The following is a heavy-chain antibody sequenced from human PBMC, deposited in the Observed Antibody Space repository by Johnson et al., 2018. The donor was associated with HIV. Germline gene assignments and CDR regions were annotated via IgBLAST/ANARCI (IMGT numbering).Heavy chain of an antibody. CDR3: ARERRANWDPNDAFDI. V-gene: IGHV3-7*01. CDR1: GFIFSSYW. Sequence: VQLVESGGGVVQPGRSLRLSCAASGFIFSSYWMSWVRQAPGKGLEWVASIKQDGSEKYYVDSVKGRFTISRDNAKNSLFLQMNSLRAEDTAVYYCARERRANWDPNDAFDIWGQGTMVTVSS. CDR2: IKQDGSEK. D-gene: IGHD7-27*01. J-gene: IGHJ3*02.